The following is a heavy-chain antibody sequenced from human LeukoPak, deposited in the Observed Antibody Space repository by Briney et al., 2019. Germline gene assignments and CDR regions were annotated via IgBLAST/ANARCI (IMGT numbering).Heavy chain of an antibody. J-gene: IGHJ4*02. Sequence: PGGSLRLSCAASGFTFSSYAMHWVRQAPGKGLEYVSAISSNGGSTYYANSVKGRFTISRDNSKNTLYLQMGSLRAEDMAVYYCARAGVAVSSMPMWDYWGQGTLVTVSS. CDR1: GFTFSSYA. D-gene: IGHD2/OR15-2a*01. V-gene: IGHV3-64*01. CDR2: ISSNGGST. CDR3: ARAGVAVSSMPMWDY.